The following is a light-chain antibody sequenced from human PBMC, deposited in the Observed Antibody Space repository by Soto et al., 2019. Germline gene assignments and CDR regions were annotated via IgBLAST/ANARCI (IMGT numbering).Light chain of an antibody. CDR2: GNN. V-gene: IGLV1-40*01. Sequence: QLVLTQPPSVSGAPGQRVTISCTGSRSNIGAGYDVHWYQQLPGTAPKLLIYGNNNRPSGVPDRFSGSKSGTSASLAITGLQAEDEADYYCQSHDTSLSGSVFGGGTKLTVL. CDR1: RSNIGAGYD. CDR3: QSHDTSLSGSV. J-gene: IGLJ2*01.